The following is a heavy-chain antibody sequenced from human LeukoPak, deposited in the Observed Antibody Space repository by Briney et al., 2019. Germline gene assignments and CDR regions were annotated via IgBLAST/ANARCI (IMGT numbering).Heavy chain of an antibody. J-gene: IGHJ4*02. CDR3: ARTTSYYYDSSGFDY. Sequence: ASVKISCKASGYTFTGYYMHWVRQAPGQGLEWMGWINPNSGGTNYAQKFQGRVTMTRDTSINTAYMELSSLRSEDTAVYYCARTTSYYYDSSGFDYWGQGTLVTVSS. V-gene: IGHV1-2*02. CDR1: GYTFTGYY. D-gene: IGHD3-22*01. CDR2: INPNSGGT.